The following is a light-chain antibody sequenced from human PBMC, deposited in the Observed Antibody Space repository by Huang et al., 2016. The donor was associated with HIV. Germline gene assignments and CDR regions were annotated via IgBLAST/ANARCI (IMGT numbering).Light chain of an antibody. Sequence: DIVMTQSPDSLTVSLGVRATINCQSSTDLLFNATNNSFVAWYQQRPRKPPKLLIYWASTLASDVPDRFSGSGSGTDFTLTINSLQAEDMAVYFCQQYDTNYYTFGQGTKLEIQ. CDR1: TDLLFNATNNSF. CDR3: QQYDTNYYT. J-gene: IGKJ2*01. V-gene: IGKV4-1*01. CDR2: WAS.